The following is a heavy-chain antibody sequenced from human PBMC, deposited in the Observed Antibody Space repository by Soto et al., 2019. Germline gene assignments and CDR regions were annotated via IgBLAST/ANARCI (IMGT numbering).Heavy chain of an antibody. CDR1: GYTFTSYG. V-gene: IGHV1-18*01. Sequence: QVHLVQSGAEVKKPGASVKVSCKASGYTFTSYGITWVRQAPGQGLEWMGWISAHNGNTDYAQKLQGRVIVTRDTSTSTAYMELRRLRSDDTAVYYCARGRSGDCWGQGALVTVSS. CDR2: ISAHNGNT. CDR3: ARGRSGDC. J-gene: IGHJ4*02.